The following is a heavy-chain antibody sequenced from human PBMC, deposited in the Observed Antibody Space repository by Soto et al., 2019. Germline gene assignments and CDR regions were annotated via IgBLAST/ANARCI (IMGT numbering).Heavy chain of an antibody. J-gene: IGHJ5*02. CDR1: GYTVNTYG. Sequence: ASVKVSCKTSGYTVNTYGINWVRQAPGQGLELMGWISAYDGKTTYAEKFQGRVTLTTDTSTSTAYMELRSLRSDDTAIYYCARARPGFWTSYRYEPWCQKTPVTVIS. CDR3: ARARPGFWTSYRYEP. CDR2: ISAYDGKT. V-gene: IGHV1-18*01. D-gene: IGHD3-3*01.